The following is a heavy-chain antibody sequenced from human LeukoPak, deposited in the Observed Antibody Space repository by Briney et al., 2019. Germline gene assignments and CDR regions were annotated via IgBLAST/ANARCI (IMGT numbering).Heavy chain of an antibody. V-gene: IGHV3-23*01. CDR2: ISGSGGST. D-gene: IGHD2-2*01. J-gene: IGHJ6*02. Sequence: SGGSLRLSCAASGFTFGSYAMSWVRQAPGKGLEWVSAISGSGGSTYYADSVKGRFTISRDNSKNTLYLQMNSLRAEDTAVYYCAKDSGHIVVALDVWGQGTTVAVSS. CDR3: AKDSGHIVVALDV. CDR1: GFTFGSYA.